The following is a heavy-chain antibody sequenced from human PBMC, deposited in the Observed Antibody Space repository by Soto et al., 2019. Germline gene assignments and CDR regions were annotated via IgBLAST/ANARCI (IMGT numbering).Heavy chain of an antibody. D-gene: IGHD3-16*01. CDR3: AKAYVPL. CDR1: GFTFSNYA. V-gene: IGHV3-23*01. Sequence: GRSLRLSCAASGFTFSNYAMSWVRQAPGKGLEWVSAISNSGSNTYYTNSVKGRFAISRDNSKNTLYLQMNSLRAEDTAVYFCAKAYVPLRGQGTLVTVSS. J-gene: IGHJ4*02. CDR2: ISNSGSNT.